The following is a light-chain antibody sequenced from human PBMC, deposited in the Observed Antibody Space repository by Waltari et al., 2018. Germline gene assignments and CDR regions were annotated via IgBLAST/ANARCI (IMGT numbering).Light chain of an antibody. CDR2: DGT. J-gene: IGLJ3*02. V-gene: IGLV2-14*01. Sequence: QSALTQPASVSGSPGQSITISCTGTSSDVGGYNYVSWYQQHPGTAPKLMIYDGTNRPSGVTNRFSGSKSGNTASLTISVLQAEDEADYYCCSFRSSSTWVFGGGTKLTVL. CDR3: CSFRSSSTWV. CDR1: SSDVGGYNY.